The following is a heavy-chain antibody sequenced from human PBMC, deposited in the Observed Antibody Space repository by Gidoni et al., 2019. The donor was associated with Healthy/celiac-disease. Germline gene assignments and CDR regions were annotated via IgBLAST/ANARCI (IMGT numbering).Heavy chain of an antibody. Sequence: QVQLQQWGAGLLKLSETLSLTCAVYGGSFSGYYWSRIRQPPGKGLEWIGEINHSGSTNYNPSLTSRVTISVVTPKNQFSLKLSSVTAADTAVYYCARMGWRSYPRPRSDAFDIWGQGTMVTVSS. CDR3: ARMGWRSYPRPRSDAFDI. D-gene: IGHD1-26*01. V-gene: IGHV4-34*01. CDR2: INHSGST. CDR1: GGSFSGYY. J-gene: IGHJ3*02.